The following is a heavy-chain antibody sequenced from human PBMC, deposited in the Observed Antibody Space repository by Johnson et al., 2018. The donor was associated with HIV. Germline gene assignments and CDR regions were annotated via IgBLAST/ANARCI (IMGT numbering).Heavy chain of an antibody. CDR2: IKSKTDGGTT. Sequence: VQLVESGGGLVKPGGSLRLSCAAYGFTFSNAWMSWVRQAPGKGLEWVGRIKSKTDGGTTDYAAPVKGRFTISRDDSKNTLYLQMNSLRAEDTAVYYCAKDRSMDDAFDVWGQGTMVTVSS. CDR1: GFTFSNAW. J-gene: IGHJ3*01. D-gene: IGHD1-26*01. V-gene: IGHV3-15*01. CDR3: AKDRSMDDAFDV.